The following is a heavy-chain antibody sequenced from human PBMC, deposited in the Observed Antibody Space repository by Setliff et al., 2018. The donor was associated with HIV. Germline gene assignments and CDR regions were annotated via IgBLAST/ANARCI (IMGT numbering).Heavy chain of an antibody. D-gene: IGHD2-15*01. Sequence: SVKVSCKSSSFTFSSSALQWVRQARGQRLEWIGWIVVGSSKTKYAERFQERVTLTLDMSTTTTYMELRGLRSEDTAIYYCAASPTSCSGGSCYDHWGQGTLVTVTS. CDR3: AASPTSCSGGSCYDH. J-gene: IGHJ5*02. CDR2: IVVGSSKT. CDR1: SFTFSSSA. V-gene: IGHV1-58*01.